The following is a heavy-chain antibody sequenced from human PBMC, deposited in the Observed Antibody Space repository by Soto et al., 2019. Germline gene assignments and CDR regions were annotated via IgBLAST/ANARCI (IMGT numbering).Heavy chain of an antibody. CDR3: ARKDKSGYFNWFDP. D-gene: IGHD3-22*01. V-gene: IGHV5-51*01. CDR2: IFPSDSDT. CDR1: GCKFTSSW. Sequence: PGESLKISCRTSGCKFTSSWIAGVRQMPGKGLEWMGIIFPSDSDTRYSPSFQGQVTISADRSTSTVFLQWASLKASDTAVYFCARKDKSGYFNWFDPWGQGTLVTVSS. J-gene: IGHJ5*02.